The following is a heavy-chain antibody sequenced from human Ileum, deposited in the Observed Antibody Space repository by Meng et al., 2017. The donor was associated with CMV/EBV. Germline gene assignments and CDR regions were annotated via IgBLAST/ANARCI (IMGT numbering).Heavy chain of an antibody. V-gene: IGHV3-21*01. Sequence: GGSLRLSCAASGFTFSRYSLHWVRQAPGKGLEWVSSISSGQSYIYYADSVKGRFTVSRDNARNSLYLQMNSLRVDDTATYYCARDTFIRITPSGFLNEEGHEYVFDLWGQGTTVTVSS. D-gene: IGHD3-3*01. CDR3: ARDTFIRITPSGFLNEEGHEYVFDL. J-gene: IGHJ3*01. CDR1: GFTFSRYS. CDR2: ISSGQSYI.